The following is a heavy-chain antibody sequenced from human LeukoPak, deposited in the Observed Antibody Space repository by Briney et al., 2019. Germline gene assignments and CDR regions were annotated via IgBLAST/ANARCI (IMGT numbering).Heavy chain of an antibody. V-gene: IGHV4-59*01. CDR3: AGTGLFFDY. CDR1: GASISGYY. Sequence: SETLSLTCRVSGASISGYYWSWIRQPPGKGLEWIGHMYYSGGTTYNPSLKSRVSISLDTFKKHFSLKLSSVTAADTAVYYCAGTGLFFDYWSQGTLVTVSS. D-gene: IGHD7-27*01. CDR2: MYYSGGT. J-gene: IGHJ4*02.